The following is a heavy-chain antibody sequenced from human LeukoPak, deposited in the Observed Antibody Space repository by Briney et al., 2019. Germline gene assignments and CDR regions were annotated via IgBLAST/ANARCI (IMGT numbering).Heavy chain of an antibody. D-gene: IGHD3-22*01. Sequence: ASVKVSRKASGYTFTGYYMHWVRQAPGQGLEWMGWINPNSGGTNYAQKFQGRVTMTRDTSISTAYMELSRLRSDDTAVYYCARVISYYDSRDLEDWFDPWGQGTLVTVSS. CDR2: INPNSGGT. CDR3: ARVISYYDSRDLEDWFDP. CDR1: GYTFTGYY. J-gene: IGHJ5*02. V-gene: IGHV1-2*02.